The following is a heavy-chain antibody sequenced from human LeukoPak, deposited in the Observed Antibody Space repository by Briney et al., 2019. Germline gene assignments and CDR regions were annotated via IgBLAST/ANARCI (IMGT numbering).Heavy chain of an antibody. Sequence: ASVKVSCKTSGYSFTKYYLHWVRQAPGQGLEWMGIINTSVGRTKYAQQFQGRVTMTVDASTSIGYMEVSSLRPEDTATYFCDVYTDDWSADGQDYFLHWGQGTLVTVSS. D-gene: IGHD1-1*01. CDR3: DVYTDDWSADGQDYFLH. J-gene: IGHJ1*01. V-gene: IGHV1-46*01. CDR2: INTSVGRT. CDR1: GYSFTKYY.